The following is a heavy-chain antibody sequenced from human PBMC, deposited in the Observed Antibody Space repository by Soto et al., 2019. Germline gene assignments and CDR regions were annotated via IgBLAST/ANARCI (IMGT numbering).Heavy chain of an antibody. V-gene: IGHV6-1*01. CDR3: SRQHSTSSDYYGLDV. D-gene: IGHD2-2*01. Sequence: QTLSLTCAISGASVSSNTSAWNCVRQSPSGGLEWLGSTYYMSKRYNVYEKSLKKQINVNPQTSQHTFSLERNSLTSEDTAVYYCSRQHSTSSDYYGLDVWGQGTTGTVSS. CDR2: TYYMSKRYN. CDR1: GASVSSNTSA. J-gene: IGHJ6*02.